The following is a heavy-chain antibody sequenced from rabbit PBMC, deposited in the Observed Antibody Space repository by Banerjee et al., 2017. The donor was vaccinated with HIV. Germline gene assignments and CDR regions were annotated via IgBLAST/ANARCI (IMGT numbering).Heavy chain of an antibody. J-gene: IGHJ4*01. CDR1: GFSFSSSYW. V-gene: IGHV1S47*01. D-gene: IGHD1-1*01. Sequence: QEQLEESGGDLVKPEGSLTLTCTASGFSFSSSYWICWVRQAPGKGLEWIACIYNGDGSTYYASWVNGRFTISRSTSLNTVTLQMTSLTAADTATYFCARDLSGVIGWNLNLWGPGTLVTVS. CDR3: ARDLSGVIGWNLNL. CDR2: IYNGDGST.